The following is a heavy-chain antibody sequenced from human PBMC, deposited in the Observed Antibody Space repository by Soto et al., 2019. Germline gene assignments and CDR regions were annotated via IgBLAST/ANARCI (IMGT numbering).Heavy chain of an antibody. J-gene: IGHJ4*02. CDR2: IIPIFGTA. V-gene: IGHV1-69*13. CDR3: ARASPVMATGGFDY. CDR1: GGTFSSYA. Sequence: ASVKVSCKASGGTFSSYAVSWVRQAPGQGLEWMGGIIPIFGTANYAQKFQGRVTITADESTSTAYMELSSLRSEDTAVYYCARASPVMATGGFDYWGQGTLVTVSS. D-gene: IGHD2-21*01.